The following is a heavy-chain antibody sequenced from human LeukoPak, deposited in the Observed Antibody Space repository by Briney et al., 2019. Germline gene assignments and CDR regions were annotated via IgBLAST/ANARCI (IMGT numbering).Heavy chain of an antibody. Sequence: AASVKVSCKASGYTFTSYDINWVRQATGQGLEWMGWMNPNSGNTGYAQKFQGRVTMTRNTSISTAYMELSSLRSDDTAVYYCARDGLPELSQDYYYYYMDVWGKGTTVTISS. CDR3: ARDGLPELSQDYYYYYMDV. CDR1: GYTFTSYD. J-gene: IGHJ6*03. D-gene: IGHD1-26*01. V-gene: IGHV1-8*01. CDR2: MNPNSGNT.